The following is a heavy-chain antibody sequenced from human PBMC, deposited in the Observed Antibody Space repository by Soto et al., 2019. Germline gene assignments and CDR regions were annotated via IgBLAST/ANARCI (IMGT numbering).Heavy chain of an antibody. Sequence: VGSLRLSCAASGFTFSSYWMSWVRQAPGKGLEWVANIKQDGSEKYYVDSVKGRFTISRDNAKNSLYLQMNSLRAEDTAVYYCARGSSNYDPYYYYGMDVWGQGTTVTVSS. CDR3: ARGSSNYDPYYYYGMDV. V-gene: IGHV3-7*03. D-gene: IGHD4-4*01. J-gene: IGHJ6*02. CDR2: IKQDGSEK. CDR1: GFTFSSYW.